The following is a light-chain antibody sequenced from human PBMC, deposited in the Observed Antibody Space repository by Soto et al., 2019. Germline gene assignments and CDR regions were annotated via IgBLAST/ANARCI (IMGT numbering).Light chain of an antibody. Sequence: DIVLTQSPGTLSLSPGERATLSCRASQSVDSNYSAWYQQKPGQAPRLLIYGASSRATGIPDRFSGSGPGTDFTLTISRLEPEDFAVYYCQHYRTFGPGTKVDIK. CDR3: QHYRT. V-gene: IGKV3-20*01. CDR1: QSVDSNY. CDR2: GAS. J-gene: IGKJ3*01.